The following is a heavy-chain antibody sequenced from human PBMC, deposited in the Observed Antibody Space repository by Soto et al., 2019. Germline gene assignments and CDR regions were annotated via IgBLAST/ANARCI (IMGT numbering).Heavy chain of an antibody. D-gene: IGHD3-10*01. V-gene: IGHV4-39*01. J-gene: IGHJ6*02. CDR1: GGSISSSSYY. Sequence: QLQLQESGPGLVKPSETLSLTCTVSGGSISSSSYYWGWIRQPPGKGLEWIGSIYYSGSTYYNPSLKSRVTISVDTSKNQFSLKLSSVTAADTAVYCCAGRASPYYYYGMDVWGQGTTVTVSS. CDR2: IYYSGST. CDR3: AGRASPYYYYGMDV.